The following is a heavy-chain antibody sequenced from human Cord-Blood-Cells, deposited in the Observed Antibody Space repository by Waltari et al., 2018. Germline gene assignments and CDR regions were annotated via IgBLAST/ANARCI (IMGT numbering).Heavy chain of an antibody. J-gene: IGHJ3*02. Sequence: EVQLVESGGGLVQPGGSLKLSCAASGFTFSGSAMHWVRQASGKGLGWVGRIRSKANSYATAYAASVKGRFTISRDDSKNTAYLQMNSLKTEDTAVYYCTRQWRDAFDIWGQGTMVTVSS. D-gene: IGHD5-12*01. CDR1: GFTFSGSA. V-gene: IGHV3-73*02. CDR2: IRSKANSYAT. CDR3: TRQWRDAFDI.